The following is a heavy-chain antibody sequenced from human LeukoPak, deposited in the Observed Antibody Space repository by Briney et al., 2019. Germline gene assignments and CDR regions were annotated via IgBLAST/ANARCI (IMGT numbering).Heavy chain of an antibody. CDR3: ARDFRRGRAPDDLYYMDV. J-gene: IGHJ6*03. Sequence: ASVKVSCETSGYTFTDYYILWVRQAPGQGLEWMGWISAYSGNTNYAQKFLGRVTMTTDTSTSTAYMELRSLRSDDTAVYYCARDFRRGRAPDDLYYMDVWGKGTTVTVSS. CDR2: ISAYSGNT. D-gene: IGHD3-10*01. CDR1: GYTFTDYY. V-gene: IGHV1-18*01.